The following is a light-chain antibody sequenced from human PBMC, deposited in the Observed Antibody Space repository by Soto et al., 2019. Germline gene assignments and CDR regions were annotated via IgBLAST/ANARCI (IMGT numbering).Light chain of an antibody. Sequence: DIQMTQSPSSLSASVGDRVTITCRASQSISSYLNWYQQKPGKAPKLLIYAASSLQSGVPSRFSGSGYGTDFPLTICSLQTEDFATYYCQQSYSTPYTFGQGTKLEIK. CDR2: AAS. CDR1: QSISSY. J-gene: IGKJ2*01. CDR3: QQSYSTPYT. V-gene: IGKV1-39*01.